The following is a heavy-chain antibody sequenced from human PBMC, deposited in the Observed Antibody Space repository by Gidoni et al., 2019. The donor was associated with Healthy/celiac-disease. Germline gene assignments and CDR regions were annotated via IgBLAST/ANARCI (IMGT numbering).Heavy chain of an antibody. J-gene: IGHJ2*01. CDR1: GYSISSGYY. V-gene: IGHV4-38-2*02. Sequence: QVQLQESGPGLVKPSETLSLTCTVSGYSISSGYYWGWIRQPPGKGLEWIGSIYHSGSTYYNPSLKSRVTISVDTSKNQFSLKLSSVTAADTAVYYCARDELYYDPRKHFDLWGRGTLVTVSS. CDR2: IYHSGST. D-gene: IGHD3-22*01. CDR3: ARDELYYDPRKHFDL.